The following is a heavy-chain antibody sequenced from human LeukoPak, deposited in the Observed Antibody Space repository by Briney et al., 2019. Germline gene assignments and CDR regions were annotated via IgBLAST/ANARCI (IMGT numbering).Heavy chain of an antibody. CDR3: ARRGTRWYFDY. Sequence: SETLSLTCTVSGVSISSGDYYWGWIRQPPGKGPAWIGSIHHTGSTYYNLSFKSRVTISVDTSNNQSSLRLRSVTAADTAVYYCARRGTRWYFDYWGQGTLVTVSS. D-gene: IGHD4-23*01. V-gene: IGHV4-39*01. CDR1: GVSISSGDYY. J-gene: IGHJ4*02. CDR2: IHHTGST.